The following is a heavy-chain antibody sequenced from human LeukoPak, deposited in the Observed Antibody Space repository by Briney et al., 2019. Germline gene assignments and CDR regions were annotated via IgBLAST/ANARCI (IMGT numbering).Heavy chain of an antibody. CDR2: ISAYNGNT. J-gene: IGHJ4*02. Sequence: ASVKVSCTASGYTFSSYAISWVRQAPGQGLEWMGWISAYNGNTNYAQKFQGRVTITTDTSTTTAYMELRSLRSDDPAVYYCAREQGGYSGSADYCGRGTLVSVSS. V-gene: IGHV1-18*01. D-gene: IGHD5-12*01. CDR3: AREQGGYSGSADY. CDR1: GYTFSSYA.